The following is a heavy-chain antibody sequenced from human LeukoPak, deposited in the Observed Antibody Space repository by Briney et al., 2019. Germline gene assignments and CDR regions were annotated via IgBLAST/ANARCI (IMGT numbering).Heavy chain of an antibody. D-gene: IGHD2-2*01. CDR2: ITSDGTST. CDR3: ARDWYHAIDY. V-gene: IGHV3-74*03. J-gene: IGHJ4*02. CDR1: GFTFDDYG. Sequence: PGGSLRLSCAASGFTFDDYGMSWVRQAPGQGLVWVARITSDGTSTSYAESVKGRFTISRDNAKNTLYLQMNSLRAEDTAVYYCARDWYHAIDYWGQGTLVTVSS.